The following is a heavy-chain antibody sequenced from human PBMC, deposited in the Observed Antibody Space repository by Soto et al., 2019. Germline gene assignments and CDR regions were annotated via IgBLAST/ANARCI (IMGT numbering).Heavy chain of an antibody. Sequence: GGALRLSCAASEFTLSSYAMSWVRQAPGKGLEWVSYISSSGSTIYYADAVTGRFTISRDNAKTSLYLQMNSLRAEDTAVYYCALGFSSSSFDYWGQGTLVTVSS. CDR1: EFTLSSYA. J-gene: IGHJ4*02. CDR3: ALGFSSSSFDY. V-gene: IGHV3-48*03. D-gene: IGHD6-6*01. CDR2: ISSSGSTI.